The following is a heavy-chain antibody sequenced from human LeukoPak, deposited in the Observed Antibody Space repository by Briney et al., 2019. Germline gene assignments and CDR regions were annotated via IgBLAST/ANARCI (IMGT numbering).Heavy chain of an antibody. CDR3: ARTYGSGSTDRYYFDY. CDR1: GGTFSSYA. Sequence: ASVKVSCKASGGTFSSYAISWVRQAPGQGLEWMGGIIPIFGTANYAQKFQGRVTITADESTSTAYMELSSLRSEDTAVYYCARTYGSGSTDRYYFDYWGQGTLVTVSS. CDR2: IIPIFGTA. D-gene: IGHD3-10*01. V-gene: IGHV1-69*01. J-gene: IGHJ4*02.